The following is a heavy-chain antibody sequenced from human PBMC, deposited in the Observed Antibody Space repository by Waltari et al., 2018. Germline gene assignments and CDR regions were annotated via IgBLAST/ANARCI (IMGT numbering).Heavy chain of an antibody. V-gene: IGHV4-30-4*08. J-gene: IGHJ6*03. Sequence: QVQLQESGPGLVKPSQTLSLTCTVSGGSISSGDYYWSWIRQPPGKGLEWIGYIYYSGSTYYNPSLKSRVTISVEPSKNQFSLKLSSVTAADTAVYYCARAAYDSSGYPYYYYYMDVWGKGTTVTVSS. D-gene: IGHD3-22*01. CDR3: ARAAYDSSGYPYYYYYMDV. CDR2: IYYSGST. CDR1: GGSISSGDYY.